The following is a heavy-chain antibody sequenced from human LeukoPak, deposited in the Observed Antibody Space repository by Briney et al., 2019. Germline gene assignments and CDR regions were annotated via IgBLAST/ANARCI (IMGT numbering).Heavy chain of an antibody. CDR2: ISGSGTYT. V-gene: IGHV3-23*01. CDR1: GFTFSSYA. D-gene: IGHD1-14*01. J-gene: IGHJ4*02. CDR3: AKDHAASPRITTPRGIDY. Sequence: GGSLRLSCAASGFTFSSYAMSWVRQAPGQGLEWVSTISGSGTYTYYADSMKGRFTISRDNSKNTLYLQMNSLRAEDTALYYCAKDHAASPRITTPRGIDYWGQGTLVTVSS.